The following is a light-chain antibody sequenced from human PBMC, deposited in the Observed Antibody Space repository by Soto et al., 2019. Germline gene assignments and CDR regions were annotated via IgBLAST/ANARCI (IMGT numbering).Light chain of an antibody. CDR3: QHYNNWPPWT. V-gene: IGKV3-15*01. CDR1: RTVSVY. Sequence: EMVLTQSPGTLSLSPGGRSTLSCISSRTVSVYLHWYHQKPGHAPRLLISGAPTRATGIPARFIGRGSGTEFTLPISSLQSEDFAVYYCQHYNNWPPWTLGQGTKVDI. J-gene: IGKJ1*01. CDR2: GAP.